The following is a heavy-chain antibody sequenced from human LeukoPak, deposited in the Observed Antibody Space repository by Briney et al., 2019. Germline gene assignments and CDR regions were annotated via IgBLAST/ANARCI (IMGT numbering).Heavy chain of an antibody. D-gene: IGHD2-15*01. CDR3: ASFGYCSGGSCRPYYFDY. CDR2: ISSSSSYI. CDR1: GFTFSSYS. Sequence: GGSLRLSCAASGFTFSSYSMNWVRQAPGKGLEWVSSISSSSSYIYYADSVKGRFTISRDNAKNSLYLQMNSLRAEDTAVYYCASFGYCSGGSCRPYYFDYWGQGTLVTVSS. V-gene: IGHV3-21*01. J-gene: IGHJ4*02.